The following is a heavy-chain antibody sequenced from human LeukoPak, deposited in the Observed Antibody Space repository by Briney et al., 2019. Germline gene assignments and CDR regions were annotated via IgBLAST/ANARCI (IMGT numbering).Heavy chain of an antibody. CDR2: IYSDGGT. V-gene: IGHV3-53*05. J-gene: IGHJ4*02. D-gene: IGHD3-9*01. Sequence: GGSLRLSCAASGFTVSSNYMSWVRQAPGKGLEWVSVIYSDGGTYYADSVKGRFTISRDNSKNTLYLQMNSLRAEDTAVYYCARKEVTILSNDYWGQGTLVTVSS. CDR3: ARKEVTILSNDY. CDR1: GFTVSSNY.